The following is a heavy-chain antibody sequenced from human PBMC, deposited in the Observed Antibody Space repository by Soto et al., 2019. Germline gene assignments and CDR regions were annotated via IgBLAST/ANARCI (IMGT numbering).Heavy chain of an antibody. CDR2: IFSNDEK. V-gene: IGHV2-26*01. D-gene: IGHD5-12*01. J-gene: IGHJ6*03. Sequence: QVTLKESGPVLVKPTETLTLTCTVSGFSLSNARMGVSWIRQPPGKALEWLAHIFSNDEKSYSTSLKSRLTISKDTSKSQVVLTMTNMDPVDTATYYCARIVDSGYDYIYYYYMDVWGKGTTVTVSS. CDR1: GFSLSNARMG. CDR3: ARIVDSGYDYIYYYYMDV.